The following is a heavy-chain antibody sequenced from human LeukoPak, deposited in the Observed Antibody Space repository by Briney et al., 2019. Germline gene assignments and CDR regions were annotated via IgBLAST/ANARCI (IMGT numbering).Heavy chain of an antibody. CDR1: GFTFNTYN. CDR2: TRNKANSYTT. CDR3: ARGTRGYAFDI. Sequence: GGSLRLSCAASGFTFNTYNMNWVRQAPGKGLEWVGRTRNKANSYTTEYAASVKGRFTISRDDSKNSLYLQMNSLKTEDTAVYYCARGTRGYAFDIWGQGTMVTVSS. J-gene: IGHJ3*02. D-gene: IGHD3/OR15-3a*01. V-gene: IGHV3-72*01.